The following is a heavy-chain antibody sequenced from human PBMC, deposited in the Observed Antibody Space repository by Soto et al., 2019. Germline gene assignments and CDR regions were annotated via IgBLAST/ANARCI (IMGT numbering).Heavy chain of an antibody. CDR2: IIPIFGTA. D-gene: IGHD1-26*01. J-gene: IGHJ3*02. V-gene: IGHV1-69*13. Sequence: ASVKVSCKASGGTFSSYAISWVRQAPGQGLEWMGGIIPIFGTANYAQKFQGRVTITADESTSTAYMELSSLRSEDTAVYYCARDQKWGGAFDIWGQGTMVTVSS. CDR1: GGTFSSYA. CDR3: ARDQKWGGAFDI.